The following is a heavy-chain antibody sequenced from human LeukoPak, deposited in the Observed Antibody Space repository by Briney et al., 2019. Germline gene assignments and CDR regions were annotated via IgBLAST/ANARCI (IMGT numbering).Heavy chain of an antibody. V-gene: IGHV3-48*02. Sequence: GGSLRLPCAASGFTFSSYSMNWVRQAPGKGLEWVSYKRSSSATIYYADSVKGRFTISRDNAKNSLYLQMNSLRDEDTAVYYCARAPMGYCSSTSCYSSYFDYWGQGTLVTVSS. D-gene: IGHD2-2*01. J-gene: IGHJ4*02. CDR1: GFTFSSYS. CDR2: KRSSSATI. CDR3: ARAPMGYCSSTSCYSSYFDY.